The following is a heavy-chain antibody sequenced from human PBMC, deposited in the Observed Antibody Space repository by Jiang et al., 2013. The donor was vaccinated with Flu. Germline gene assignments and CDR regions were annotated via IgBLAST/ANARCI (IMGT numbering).Heavy chain of an antibody. J-gene: IGHJ4*02. CDR2: IYYSGSA. D-gene: IGHD3-3*01. Sequence: PGLVKPSETLSLTCTVSGGSISSSSYYCGWNRQPPGKGLEWIGSIYYSGSAYYNPSLQSRVTISADTSKNQFSLKLNSVTAADTAIYYCACAPAGHLKWLSPFDYWGQGTLVTVSS. CDR3: ACAPAGHLKWLSPFDY. V-gene: IGHV4-39*07. CDR1: GGSISSSSYY.